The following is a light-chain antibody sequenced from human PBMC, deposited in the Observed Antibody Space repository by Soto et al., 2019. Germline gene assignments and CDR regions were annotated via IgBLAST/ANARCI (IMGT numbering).Light chain of an antibody. J-gene: IGKJ4*01. CDR3: QQYGNLPLT. CDR1: QSISSW. V-gene: IGKV1-33*01. CDR2: DAS. Sequence: STLSATAGYRVTITCRASQSISSWLAWYQQKPGKAPNLLISDASNLETGVPSRFSGSGSGTDFTFTISSLQPEDIATYYCQQYGNLPLTFGGGTKVDIK.